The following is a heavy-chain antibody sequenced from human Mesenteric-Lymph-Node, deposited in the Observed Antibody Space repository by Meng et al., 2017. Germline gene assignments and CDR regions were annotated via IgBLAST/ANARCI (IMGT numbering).Heavy chain of an antibody. D-gene: IGHD5-18*01. Sequence: GGSLRLSCAASGFTFDDYGMSWVRQAPGKGLEWVAVISYDGSNKYYADSVKGRFTISRDNSKNTLYLQMNSLRAEDTAVYYCARASGYSYGYPFDYWGQGTRVTVSS. V-gene: IGHV3-30*03. CDR2: ISYDGSNK. J-gene: IGHJ4*02. CDR1: GFTFDDYG. CDR3: ARASGYSYGYPFDY.